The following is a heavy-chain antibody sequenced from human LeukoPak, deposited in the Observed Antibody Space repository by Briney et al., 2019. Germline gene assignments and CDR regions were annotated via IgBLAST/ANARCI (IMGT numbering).Heavy chain of an antibody. D-gene: IGHD2-21*01. Sequence: PSQTLSLTCTVSGGSISSGGYYWSWIRQPPGKGLEWIGYIYHSGSTYYNPSLKSRVTISVDRSKNQFSLKLSSVTAADTAVYYCARQGPGPIPPFDYWGQGTLVTVSS. CDR1: GGSISSGGYY. CDR3: ARQGPGPIPPFDY. V-gene: IGHV4-30-2*01. J-gene: IGHJ4*02. CDR2: IYHSGST.